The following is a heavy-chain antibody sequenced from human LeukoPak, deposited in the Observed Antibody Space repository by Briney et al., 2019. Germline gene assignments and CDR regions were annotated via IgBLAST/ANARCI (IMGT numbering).Heavy chain of an antibody. V-gene: IGHV1-2*02. J-gene: IGHJ6*03. CDR2: INPNSGGT. CDR3: ARARYETRIWPKSRYDYYHYMDV. CDR1: GYTFTGYY. D-gene: IGHD3-3*01. Sequence: GASVKVSCKASGYTFTGYYMHWVRQAPGQGLEWMGWINPNSGGTNYAQKFQGRVTITRDTSASTAYMELSSLRSEDMAVYYCARARYETRIWPKSRYDYYHYMDVWGKGTTVTVSS.